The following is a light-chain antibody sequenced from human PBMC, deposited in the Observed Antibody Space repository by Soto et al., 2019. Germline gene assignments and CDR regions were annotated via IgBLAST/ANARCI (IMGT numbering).Light chain of an antibody. J-gene: IGLJ2*01. V-gene: IGLV1-44*01. CDR2: SNN. Sequence: QLVLTQPPSASGTPGQRVTIPCSGSSANIGRNIVNWYQQLPGTAPKLLIYSNNQRPSGVPDRFSGSRSGSSASLAISGLQSEDEADYYCASWDDSLNGFVVFGGGTQLTVL. CDR1: SANIGRNI. CDR3: ASWDDSLNGFVV.